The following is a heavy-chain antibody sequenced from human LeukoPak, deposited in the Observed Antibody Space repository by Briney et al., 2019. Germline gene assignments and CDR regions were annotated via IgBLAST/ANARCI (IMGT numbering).Heavy chain of an antibody. V-gene: IGHV3-23*01. CDR3: AKGAIVVVTAPFDY. J-gene: IGHJ4*02. Sequence: PGGSLRLSCAASGFTFSSYAMSWVRQAPGKGLEWVSVINGSGGRTYYADSVKGRFTLSRDNSKNMLYLQMNSLRVEDTAVYYCAKGAIVVVTAPFDYWGQGTLVTVSS. CDR2: INGSGGRT. D-gene: IGHD2-21*02. CDR1: GFTFSSYA.